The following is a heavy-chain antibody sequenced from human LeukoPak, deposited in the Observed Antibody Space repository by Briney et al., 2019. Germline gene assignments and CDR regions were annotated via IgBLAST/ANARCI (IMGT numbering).Heavy chain of an antibody. CDR1: GGSISSGGFS. J-gene: IGHJ4*02. CDR3: ARDGAGYVDY. Sequence: PSQTLSLTCAVSGGSISSGGFSWSWIRQPPGKGLEWIGYIYHSGSTHYNPSLKSRVTISIDRSKNQFSLKLNSVTAADTAVYYCARDGAGYVDYWGQGTLVTVSS. CDR2: IYHSGST. D-gene: IGHD6-13*01. V-gene: IGHV4-30-2*01.